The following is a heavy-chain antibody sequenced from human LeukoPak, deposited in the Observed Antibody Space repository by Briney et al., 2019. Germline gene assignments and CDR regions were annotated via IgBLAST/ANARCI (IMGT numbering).Heavy chain of an antibody. Sequence: GASVKVSCKASGYTFENYGITWVRQATGQGLEWMGWISGYNGNTDYAEKLQGRVTMTTDTSTSTAYMELRSLRSDDTAVYYCARTTAGATEGAFDIWGQGTMVTVSS. CDR2: ISGYNGNT. D-gene: IGHD1-26*01. CDR1: GYTFENYG. CDR3: ARTTAGATEGAFDI. V-gene: IGHV1-18*01. J-gene: IGHJ3*02.